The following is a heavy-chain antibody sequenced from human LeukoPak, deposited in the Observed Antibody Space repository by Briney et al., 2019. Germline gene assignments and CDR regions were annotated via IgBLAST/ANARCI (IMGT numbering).Heavy chain of an antibody. CDR3: ARGPETEIDSGLLGY. V-gene: IGHV1-2*02. J-gene: IGHJ4*02. CDR2: VNPKNGGT. D-gene: IGHD5-12*01. CDR1: GYIFSDYH. Sequence: ASVKVSCKASGYIFSDYHLHWARQAPGQGLEWMGWVNPKNGGTNSAQKFQGGVTMTRDTSIRTAYMELSRLRYDDTAVYYCARGPETEIDSGLLGYWGQGTLVTVSS.